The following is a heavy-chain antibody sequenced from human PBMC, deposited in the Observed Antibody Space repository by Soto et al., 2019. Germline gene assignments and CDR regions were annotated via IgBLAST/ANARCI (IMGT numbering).Heavy chain of an antibody. CDR3: ARDVSPGSRSLYLDAFDI. Sequence: EVQLEESGGDLVQPGGSLRLSCAASGLTLSAYCMTWVRQAPGKGLEWVANINRDGSKKSYLDSVRGRFTISRDNVGNSLYLQMDSLRADDTALYYCARDVSPGSRSLYLDAFDIWGHGTMVTVSS. V-gene: IGHV3-7*05. CDR1: GLTLSAYC. J-gene: IGHJ3*02. CDR2: INRDGSKK. D-gene: IGHD3-10*01.